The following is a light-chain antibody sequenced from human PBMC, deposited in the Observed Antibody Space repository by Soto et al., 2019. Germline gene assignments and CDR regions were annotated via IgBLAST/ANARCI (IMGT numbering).Light chain of an antibody. V-gene: IGKV4-1*01. CDR3: QHNYYTPYS. J-gene: IGKJ2*03. CDR2: WAS. CDR1: QSLLYSSNNKNY. Sequence: DIVMTQSPDSLPVSLGERATINCKSSQSLLYSSNNKNYLAWYQQKPGQPPKLLIFWASTRESGVPDRFSGSWSRTDFPLTISRLQAEDVAVYYYQHNYYTPYSFGQGTKVEIK.